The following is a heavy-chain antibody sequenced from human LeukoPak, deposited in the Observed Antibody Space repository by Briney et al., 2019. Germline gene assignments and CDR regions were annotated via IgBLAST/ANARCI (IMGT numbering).Heavy chain of an antibody. CDR3: ARALAVAGTGGFDP. V-gene: IGHV3-74*01. D-gene: IGHD6-19*01. CDR1: GFTFSSHW. J-gene: IGHJ5*02. Sequence: GGSLRLSCAASGFTFSSHWMHWVRKAPGKGLVWVSRINSDGSITSYADSVKGRFTISRDNAKDTLYLQMNSLRAEDTAVYYCARALAVAGTGGFDPWGQGTLVTVSS. CDR2: INSDGSIT.